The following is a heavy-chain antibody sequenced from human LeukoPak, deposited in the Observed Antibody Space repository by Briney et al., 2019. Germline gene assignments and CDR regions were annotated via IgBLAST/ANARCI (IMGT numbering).Heavy chain of an antibody. V-gene: IGHV4-30-2*01. D-gene: IGHD3-10*01. Sequence: SQTLSLTCAVSGGSISYGGYSWSWIRQPPGKGLEWIGYIYHGGSAHYNPSLKSRVTISVDMSKNQFPLKLSSVTAADTAVYYCARSGYYGSGSYMPEIDYWGQGTLVTVSS. CDR1: GGSISYGGYS. J-gene: IGHJ4*02. CDR3: ARSGYYGSGSYMPEIDY. CDR2: IYHGGSA.